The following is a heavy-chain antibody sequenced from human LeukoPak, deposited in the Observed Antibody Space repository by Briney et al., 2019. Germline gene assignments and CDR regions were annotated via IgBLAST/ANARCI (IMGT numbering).Heavy chain of an antibody. V-gene: IGHV3-7*01. D-gene: IGHD3-16*01. CDR1: GFTFSSYW. CDR2: IKQDGSEK. Sequence: GGSLRLSCAASGFTFSSYWMSWVCQAPGKGLEWVANIKQDGSEKYYVDSVKGRFTISRDNAKNSLYLQMNSLRAEDTAVYYCAKGAGRDYIWGTSGHRGILDDWGRGTLVTVSS. CDR3: AKGAGRDYIWGTSGHRGILDD. J-gene: IGHJ4*02.